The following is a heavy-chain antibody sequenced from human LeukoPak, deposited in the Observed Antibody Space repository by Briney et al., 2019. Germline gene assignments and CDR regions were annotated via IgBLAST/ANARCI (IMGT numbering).Heavy chain of an antibody. CDR3: ASHTTTWSPFDY. CDR2: IDPTDSYN. CDR1: GYRFTTYW. V-gene: IGHV5-10-1*01. Sequence: RGESLKISFQGSGYRFTTYWITWVRQVPGKGLEWRGTIDPTDSYNHYSPSFQGHVTISADNSISTASLQWSRLKASDTAFYYCASHTTTWSPFDYWGQGTLVTVSS. D-gene: IGHD6-13*01. J-gene: IGHJ4*02.